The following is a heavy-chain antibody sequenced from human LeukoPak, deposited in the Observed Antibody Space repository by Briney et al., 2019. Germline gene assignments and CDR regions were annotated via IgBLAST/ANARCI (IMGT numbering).Heavy chain of an antibody. Sequence: PGGSLRLSCAASGFTFSSYSMNWVRQAPGKGLEWVSSLSSSSSYIYYADSVKGRFTISRDNAKNSLYLQMNSLRAEDTAVYYCARGDPSEWELMDYWGQGTLVTVSS. V-gene: IGHV3-21*01. CDR2: LSSSSSYI. CDR3: ARGDPSEWELMDY. D-gene: IGHD1-26*01. J-gene: IGHJ4*02. CDR1: GFTFSSYS.